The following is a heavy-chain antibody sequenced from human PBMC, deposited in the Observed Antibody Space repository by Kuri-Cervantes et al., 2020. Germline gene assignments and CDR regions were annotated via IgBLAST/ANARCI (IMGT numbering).Heavy chain of an antibody. D-gene: IGHD3-10*01. CDR2: IYYSGST. Sequence: SETLSLTCTVSGGSISSSSYYWGWIRQPPGKGLEWIGSIYYSGSTYYNPSLKSRVTVSVDTSKNQFSLKLSSVTAADTAVYYCARGRRGEPRAFDYRGQGTLVTVSS. J-gene: IGHJ4*02. CDR3: ARGRRGEPRAFDY. CDR1: GGSISSSSYY. V-gene: IGHV4-39*01.